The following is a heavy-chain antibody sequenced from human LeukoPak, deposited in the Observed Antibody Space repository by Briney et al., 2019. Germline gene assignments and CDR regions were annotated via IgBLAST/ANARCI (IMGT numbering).Heavy chain of an antibody. D-gene: IGHD3-3*01. V-gene: IGHV4-61*08. CDR1: GGSISSGGYS. J-gene: IGHJ5*02. CDR3: ARHNWDYDFWSGYNNWFGP. Sequence: PSETLSLTCTVSGGSISSGGYSWSWIRQPPGKGLEWIGYIYYSGSTNYNPSLKSRVTTSVDTSKNQFSLKLSSVTAADTAVYYCARHNWDYDFWSGYNNWFGPWGQGTLVTVSS. CDR2: IYYSGST.